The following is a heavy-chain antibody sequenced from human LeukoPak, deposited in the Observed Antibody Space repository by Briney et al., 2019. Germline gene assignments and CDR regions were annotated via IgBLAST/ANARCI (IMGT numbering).Heavy chain of an antibody. CDR1: GGSISSYY. J-gene: IGHJ5*02. Sequence: PSETLSLTCTVSGGSISSYYWSWIRQPPGKGLEWFGYIYYSGSTNYNPSLKSRVTISVDTSKNQFSLKLSSVTAADTAVYYCARGSSGYWFDPWGQGTLVTVSS. CDR3: ARGSSGYWFDP. D-gene: IGHD6-19*01. V-gene: IGHV4-59*01. CDR2: IYYSGST.